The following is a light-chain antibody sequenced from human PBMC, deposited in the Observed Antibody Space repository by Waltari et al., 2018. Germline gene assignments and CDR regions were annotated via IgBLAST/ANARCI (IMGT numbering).Light chain of an antibody. CDR3: QHYNRYSMYT. Sequence: DIQLTQSPSTLSASVGDRVTITCRASQSISSWLAWYQQKPGEAPKLLIYQASSLESGVPSRFSGSGSGTEFSLTISSLQPDDFATYYCQHYNRYSMYTFGQGTKLEI. CDR1: QSISSW. J-gene: IGKJ2*01. V-gene: IGKV1-5*03. CDR2: QAS.